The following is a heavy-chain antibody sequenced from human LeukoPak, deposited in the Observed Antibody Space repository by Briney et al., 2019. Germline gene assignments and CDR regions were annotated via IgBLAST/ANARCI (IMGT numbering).Heavy chain of an antibody. J-gene: IGHJ3*02. CDR1: GGSISSYY. V-gene: IGHV4-4*07. Sequence: SETLSLTCTVSGGSISSYYWSWIRQPAGKGLEWIGRIYTSGSTSYNPSLKSRVTMSVDTSKNQFSLKLSSVTAADTAVYYCARDLGSYDSSGYLWAYAFDIWGQGTMVTVSS. D-gene: IGHD3-22*01. CDR2: IYTSGST. CDR3: ARDLGSYDSSGYLWAYAFDI.